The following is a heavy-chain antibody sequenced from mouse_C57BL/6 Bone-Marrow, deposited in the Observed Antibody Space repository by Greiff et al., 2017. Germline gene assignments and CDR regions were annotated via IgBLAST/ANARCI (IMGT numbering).Heavy chain of an antibody. D-gene: IGHD1-1*01. Sequence: QVQLKESGAELARPGASVKLSCKASGYTFTSYGISWVKQRTGQGLEWIGEIYPRSGNTYYNEKFKGKATLTADKSSSTAYMELRSLTSEDSAVYFCARDDYHGSRHRFDYRGQGTTLTVSS. J-gene: IGHJ2*01. CDR1: GYTFTSYG. V-gene: IGHV1-81*01. CDR2: IYPRSGNT. CDR3: ARDDYHGSRHRFDY.